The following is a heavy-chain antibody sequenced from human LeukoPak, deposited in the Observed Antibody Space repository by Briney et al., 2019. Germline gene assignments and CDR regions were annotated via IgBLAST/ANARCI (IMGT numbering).Heavy chain of an antibody. CDR2: IYTSGST. D-gene: IGHD4-17*01. CDR1: GGSISSGSYY. J-gene: IGHJ4*02. CDR3: AREVGPGSYGDDALNFDY. V-gene: IGHV4-61*02. Sequence: PSQTLSLTCTVSGGSISSGSYYWSWIRQPAGKGLEWIGRIYTSGSTNYNPSLKSRVTISVDTSKNQFSLKLSSVTAADTAVYYCAREVGPGSYGDDALNFDYWGQGTLVTVSS.